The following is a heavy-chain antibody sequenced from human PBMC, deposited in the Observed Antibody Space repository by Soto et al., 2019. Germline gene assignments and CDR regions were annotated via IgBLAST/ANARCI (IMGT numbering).Heavy chain of an antibody. CDR1: GGTFSSYA. J-gene: IGHJ6*02. CDR3: ARFTVTTAHYYYGMDV. Sequence: SVKVFCKASGGTFSSYAISWVRQAPGQGLEWMGGIIPIFGTANYAQKFQGRVTITADESTSTAYMELSSLRSEDTAVYYCARFTVTTAHYYYGMDVWGQGTTVTVSS. D-gene: IGHD4-17*01. V-gene: IGHV1-69*13. CDR2: IIPIFGTA.